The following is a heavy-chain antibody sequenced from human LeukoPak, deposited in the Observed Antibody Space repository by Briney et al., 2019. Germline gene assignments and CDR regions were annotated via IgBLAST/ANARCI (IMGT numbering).Heavy chain of an antibody. CDR3: ASDFPVAGTYYFDY. D-gene: IGHD6-19*01. J-gene: IGHJ4*02. CDR1: GFTFRSYS. Sequence: GGSLRLSCAASGFTFRSYSMYWVRQAPGKGLEWVSHISSGSNSINYAESVTGRLTISRDNAKNSLLLQMNSLRDEHTVVYYCASDFPVAGTYYFDYWGQGTLVTVSS. V-gene: IGHV3-48*02. CDR2: ISSGSNSI.